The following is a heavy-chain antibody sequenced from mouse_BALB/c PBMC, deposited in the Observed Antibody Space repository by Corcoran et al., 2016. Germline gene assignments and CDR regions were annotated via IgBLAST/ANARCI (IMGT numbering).Heavy chain of an antibody. CDR1: GFNIKDTY. V-gene: IGHV14-3*02. CDR2: IDPANGNT. CDR3: AYYYYSNSSRAMDY. D-gene: IGHD1-1*01. J-gene: IGHJ4*01. Sequence: EGQLQQSGAEFVKPGASVKLSCTASGFNIKDTYMHGVKQRPEQGLEWIGRIDPANGNTKYDPKFQGKATITADTSSSTAYLQLSSLTSEDTVVYYCAYYYYSNSSRAMDYWGQGTSVTVSS.